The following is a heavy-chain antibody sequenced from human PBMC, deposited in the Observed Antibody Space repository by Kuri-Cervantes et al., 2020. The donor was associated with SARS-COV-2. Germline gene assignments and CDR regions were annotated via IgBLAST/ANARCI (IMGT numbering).Heavy chain of an antibody. J-gene: IGHJ4*02. CDR3: ARGPGIAVAGGFDY. Sequence: GSLRLSCTVSGGSISSSSYYWGWIRQPPGKGLEWIGSIYYSGSTYYNPSLKSRVTISVDTSKNQFSLKLSSVTAADTAVYYCARGPGIAVAGGFDYWGQGTLVTVSS. V-gene: IGHV4-39*01. CDR1: GGSISSSSYY. D-gene: IGHD6-19*01. CDR2: IYYSGST.